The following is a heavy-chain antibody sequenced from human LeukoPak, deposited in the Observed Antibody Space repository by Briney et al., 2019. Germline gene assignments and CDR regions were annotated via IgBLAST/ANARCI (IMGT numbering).Heavy chain of an antibody. V-gene: IGHV3-66*01. Sequence: GGSLRLSCAASGFTVSSNYMSWVRQAPGKGLEWVSVIYSGGSTYYADSVKGRFTISRDNTKNTLYLQMTSLRAEDTAVYYCAKDGFYFDSSGYFDGWGQGTLVTVSS. CDR3: AKDGFYFDSSGYFDG. J-gene: IGHJ4*02. CDR1: GFTVSSNY. CDR2: IYSGGST. D-gene: IGHD3-22*01.